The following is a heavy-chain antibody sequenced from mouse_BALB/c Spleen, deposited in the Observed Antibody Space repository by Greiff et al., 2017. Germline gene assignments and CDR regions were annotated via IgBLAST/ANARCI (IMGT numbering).Heavy chain of an antibody. J-gene: IGHJ2*01. Sequence: VKLQESGPELVKPGASVKISCKASGYSFTSYYIHWVKQRPGQGLEWIGWIFPGSGNTKYNEKFKGKATLTADTSSSTAYMQLSSLTSEDSAVYFCARWNYDTDYWGQGTTLTVSS. CDR3: ARWNYDTDY. D-gene: IGHD2-4*01. V-gene: IGHV1-66*01. CDR1: GYSFTSYY. CDR2: IFPGSGNT.